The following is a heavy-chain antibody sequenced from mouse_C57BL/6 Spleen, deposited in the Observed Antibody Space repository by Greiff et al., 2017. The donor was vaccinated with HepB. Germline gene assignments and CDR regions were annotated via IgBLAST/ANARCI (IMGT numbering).Heavy chain of an antibody. Sequence: QVQLQQPGAELVKPGASVKLSCKASGYTFTSYWMQWVKQRPGQGLEWIGEIDPSDSYTNYNQKFKGKATLTVDTSSSTAYMQLSSLTSEDSAVYYCARREGYYYGSSYWYFDVWGTGTTVTVSS. CDR2: IDPSDSYT. D-gene: IGHD1-1*01. CDR1: GYTFTSYW. V-gene: IGHV1-50*01. J-gene: IGHJ1*03. CDR3: ARREGYYYGSSYWYFDV.